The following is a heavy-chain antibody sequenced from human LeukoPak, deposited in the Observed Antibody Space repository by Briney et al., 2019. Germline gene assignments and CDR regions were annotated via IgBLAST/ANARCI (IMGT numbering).Heavy chain of an antibody. CDR3: IRYGYNLAEYYQH. CDR1: GFTFSNVW. Sequence: SGGSLRLSCAASGFTFSNVWMNWVRQAPGKGLEWVGRIRSKTHGEAIDYAAPVRGRFTISRDDSKNTPYLQMNSLKTEDTAVYYCIRYGYNLAEYYQHWGQGTLVTVSS. J-gene: IGHJ1*01. V-gene: IGHV3-15*07. D-gene: IGHD5-24*01. CDR2: IRSKTHGEAI.